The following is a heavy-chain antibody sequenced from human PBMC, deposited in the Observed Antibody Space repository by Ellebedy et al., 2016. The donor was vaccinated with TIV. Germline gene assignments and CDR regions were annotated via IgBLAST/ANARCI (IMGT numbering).Heavy chain of an antibody. D-gene: IGHD5-18*01. J-gene: IGHJ6*02. V-gene: IGHV1-2*02. CDR3: ARTDTAMVGENKESYYYYGMDV. Sequence: AASVKVSCKASGYTFTGYYMHWVRQAPGQGLEWMGWINPNSGGTNYAQKFQGRVTMTRDTSISTAYMELSRLRSDDTAVYYCARTDTAMVGENKESYYYYGMDVWGQGTTVTVSS. CDR2: INPNSGGT. CDR1: GYTFTGYY.